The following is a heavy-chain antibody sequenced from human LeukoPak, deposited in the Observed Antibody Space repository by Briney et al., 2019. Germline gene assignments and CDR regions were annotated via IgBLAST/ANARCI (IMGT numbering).Heavy chain of an antibody. J-gene: IGHJ4*02. V-gene: IGHV4-39*01. CDR2: IYYSGST. D-gene: IGHD6-13*01. CDR1: GGSISSSSYY. CDR3: ARHPKYSSSWHQQNCYFDY. Sequence: SETLSLTCTVSGGSISSSSYYWGWIRQPPGKGLEWIGSIYYSGSTYYNPSLKSRVTISVDTSKNQFSLKLSSVTAADTAVYYCARHPKYSSSWHQQNCYFDYWGQGTLVTVSS.